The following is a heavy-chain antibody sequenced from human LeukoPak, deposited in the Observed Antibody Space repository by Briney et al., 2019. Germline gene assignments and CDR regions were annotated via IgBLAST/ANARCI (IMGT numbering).Heavy chain of an antibody. CDR1: GGSISSYY. J-gene: IGHJ5*02. CDR3: ARDTYYDILTGYYLEGMSAWFDP. V-gene: IGHV4-4*07. Sequence: SETLSLTCTVSGGSISSYYWSWIRQPAGKGLEWIGRIYTSGSTNYNPSLKSRVTMSVDTSKNQFSLKLSSVTASDTAVYYCARDTYYDILTGYYLEGMSAWFDPWGQGILVTVSS. D-gene: IGHD3-9*01. CDR2: IYTSGST.